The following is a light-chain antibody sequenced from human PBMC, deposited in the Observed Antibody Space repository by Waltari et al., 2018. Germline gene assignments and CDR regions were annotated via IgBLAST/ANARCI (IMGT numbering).Light chain of an antibody. CDR3: QQSYKTPYT. CDR2: GAS. Sequence: DIQMTQSPSSLSASVGDRVSISCRASQSITVYVDWYQQKPGKAPKLLIYGASTLQSGVPSRFSGSGSGTDFTLTISSLQPEDFASYYCQQSYKTPYTFGQGTKLEF. CDR1: QSITVY. J-gene: IGKJ2*01. V-gene: IGKV1-39*01.